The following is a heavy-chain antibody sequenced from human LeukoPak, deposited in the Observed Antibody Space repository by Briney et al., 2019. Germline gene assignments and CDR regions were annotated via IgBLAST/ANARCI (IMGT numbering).Heavy chain of an antibody. V-gene: IGHV4-34*01. Sequence: SESLSLTCAVYGGSFSGYYWSWIRQPPGKGLEWIGEINHSGSTNYNPSLKSRVTISVDTSKNQFSLKLSSVTAADTAVYYCARGRKRMDVWGKGTTVTVSS. J-gene: IGHJ6*04. CDR3: ARGRKRMDV. CDR2: INHSGST. CDR1: GGSFSGYY.